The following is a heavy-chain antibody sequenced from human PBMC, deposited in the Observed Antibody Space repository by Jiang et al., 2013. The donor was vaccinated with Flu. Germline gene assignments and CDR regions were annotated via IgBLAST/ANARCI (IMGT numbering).Heavy chain of an antibody. Sequence: LLKPSETLSLTCTVSGGSISSSSYYWGWIRQPPGKGLEWIGSIYYSGSTYYNPSLKSRVTISVDTSKNQFSLKLSSVTAADTAVYYCASPSLGRQNYYDKPEAFDIWGQGTMVTVSS. CDR2: IYYSGST. CDR3: ASPSLGRQNYYDKPEAFDI. D-gene: IGHD3-22*01. CDR1: GGSISSSSYY. V-gene: IGHV4-39*01. J-gene: IGHJ3*02.